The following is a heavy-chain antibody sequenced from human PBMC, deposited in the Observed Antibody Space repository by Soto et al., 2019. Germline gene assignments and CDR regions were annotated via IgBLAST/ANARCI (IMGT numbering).Heavy chain of an antibody. CDR3: AKLAPITIFGVNNWFDP. D-gene: IGHD3-3*01. V-gene: IGHV3-23*01. CDR2: ISGSGGST. CDR1: GFTFSSYA. J-gene: IGHJ5*02. Sequence: GGSLRLSCAASGFTFSSYAMSWVRQAPGKGLEWVSAISGSGGSTYYADSVKGRFTISRDNSKNTLYLQMNSLRAEDTAVYYCAKLAPITIFGVNNWFDPWGQGTLVTVSS.